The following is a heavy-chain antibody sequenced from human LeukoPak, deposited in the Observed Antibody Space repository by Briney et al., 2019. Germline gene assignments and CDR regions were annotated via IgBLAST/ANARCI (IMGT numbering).Heavy chain of an antibody. J-gene: IGHJ6*02. CDR3: AKGVDYGSGTFALDV. Sequence: PGGSLRLSCAASGSTFSSYSMNWVRQAPGKGLEWVSYISSSSSTIYYADSVKGRFTISRDNAKNSLYLQMNSLRAEDTAVYYCAKGVDYGSGTFALDVWGQGTTVTVSS. D-gene: IGHD3-10*01. CDR2: ISSSSSTI. CDR1: GSTFSSYS. V-gene: IGHV3-48*04.